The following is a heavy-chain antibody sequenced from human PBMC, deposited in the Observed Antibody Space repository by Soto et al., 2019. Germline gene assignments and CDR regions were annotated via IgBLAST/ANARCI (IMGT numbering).Heavy chain of an antibody. D-gene: IGHD3-16*02. V-gene: IGHV4-39*01. CDR3: ATLMITFGGVIVRYFDY. CDR2: IYYSGST. J-gene: IGHJ4*02. Sequence: QLQLQESGPGLVKPSETLSLTCTVSVGSISSSSYYWGWIRQPPGKALEWIGSIYYSGSTYYNPSLKRRVTISVDPSKYQFSLKLSSVSASDTAVYYCATLMITFGGVIVRYFDYWGQGTLVTVSS. CDR1: VGSISSSSYY.